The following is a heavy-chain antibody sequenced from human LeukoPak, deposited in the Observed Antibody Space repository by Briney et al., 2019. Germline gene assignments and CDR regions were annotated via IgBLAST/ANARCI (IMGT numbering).Heavy chain of an antibody. D-gene: IGHD2-2*01. J-gene: IGHJ5*02. CDR3: ARSRVPAAHNWFDP. V-gene: IGHV1-2*04. CDR1: GYTLTGYY. Sequence: SVKLSCKASGYTLTGYYMHWVPHAPRQGLECMGWINPNRGGTNNAQKFQGWVSMTRDTSISTAYMELGRLRSDDTAVYYCARSRVPAAHNWFDPWGQGTLVTVSS. CDR2: INPNRGGT.